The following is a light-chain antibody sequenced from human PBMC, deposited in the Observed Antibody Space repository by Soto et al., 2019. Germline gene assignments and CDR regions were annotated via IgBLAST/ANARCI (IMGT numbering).Light chain of an antibody. CDR3: QQYNNWPPIT. J-gene: IGKJ5*01. CDR2: GGS. Sequence: EIVMTQSPATLSVSPGARATLPCRDSQSVSSSLAWYQPKPGLPQRLLIYGGSARANSVPARFIGSGSGTEFTLIITSLQSEDFAVYYCQQYNNWPPITFGQGTRLEIK. V-gene: IGKV3-15*01. CDR1: QSVSSS.